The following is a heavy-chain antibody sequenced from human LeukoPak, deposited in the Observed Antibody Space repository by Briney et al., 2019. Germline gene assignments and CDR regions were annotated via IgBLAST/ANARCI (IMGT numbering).Heavy chain of an antibody. CDR2: IIPIFGTA. V-gene: IGHV1-69*05. J-gene: IGHJ4*02. CDR3: ARVPYSGSYPNYFDY. Sequence: SVKVSCKASGGTFSSYAISWVRQAPGQGLEWMGRIIPIFGTANYAQKFQGRVTITTDESTSTAYMELSSLRSEDTAVYYCARVPYSGSYPNYFDYWGPGNPGHRLL. D-gene: IGHD1-26*01. CDR1: GGTFSSYA.